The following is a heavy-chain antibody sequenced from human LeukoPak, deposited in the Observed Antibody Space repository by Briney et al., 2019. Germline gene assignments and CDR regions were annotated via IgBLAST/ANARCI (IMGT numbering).Heavy chain of an antibody. CDR3: AKVEAIAVAANHFDY. V-gene: IGHV3-23*01. Sequence: GGSLRLSCAASGFTFSSYAMSWVRQAPGKGLEWVSAISGSGGSTYFADSVKGRFTISRDNSKNTLYLQMNSLRDEDTAVYYCAKVEAIAVAANHFDYWGQGTLVTVSS. D-gene: IGHD6-19*01. CDR1: GFTFSSYA. J-gene: IGHJ4*02. CDR2: ISGSGGST.